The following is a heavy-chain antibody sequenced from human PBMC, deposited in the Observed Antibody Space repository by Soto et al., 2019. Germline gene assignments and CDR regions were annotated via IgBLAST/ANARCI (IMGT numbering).Heavy chain of an antibody. V-gene: IGHV1-18*01. J-gene: IGHJ6*02. CDR3: ASHTDGVHYIWGRDYYVMDV. CDR2: ISLNNGKT. CDR1: GYMFTRYG. Sequence: QVQLVQSGAEVKKPGASVKVSCKATGYMFTRYGITWVRQAPGQGLEWMGWISLNNGKTNYAQKFQGRVTMTTDTSTDTADMELRSLRSDDTAIYYCASHTDGVHYIWGRDYYVMDVWAQGSTVTVSS. D-gene: IGHD3-16*01.